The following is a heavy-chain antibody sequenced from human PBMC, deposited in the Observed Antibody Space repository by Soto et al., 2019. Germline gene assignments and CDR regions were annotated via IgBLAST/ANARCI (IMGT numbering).Heavy chain of an antibody. CDR3: AKDRGLNDYSNDHFNH. Sequence: GSLRLSCAASGFSFSNYGIHWVRQAPGKGLEWVAFISNDATKKYYADSLKGRFTISRDNSKNTLYLQMNSLRADDTAVYYCAKDRGLNDYSNDHFNHWGQGILVTVSS. D-gene: IGHD4-4*01. CDR1: GFSFSNYG. V-gene: IGHV3-30*18. CDR2: ISNDATKK. J-gene: IGHJ4*02.